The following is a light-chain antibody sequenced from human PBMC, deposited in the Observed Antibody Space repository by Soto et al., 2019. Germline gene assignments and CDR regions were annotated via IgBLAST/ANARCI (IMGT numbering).Light chain of an antibody. V-gene: IGKV1-5*03. CDR2: RAS. Sequence: DIQMTQSPSTLSGSVGDRVTITCRASQTISSWLAWYQQKPGKAPKLLIYRASRLESGVPSRFSGSGSGTEFTLTISSLQPEDFATYYCLQHNYYPLTFGGGTKVDIK. CDR1: QTISSW. CDR3: LQHNYYPLT. J-gene: IGKJ4*01.